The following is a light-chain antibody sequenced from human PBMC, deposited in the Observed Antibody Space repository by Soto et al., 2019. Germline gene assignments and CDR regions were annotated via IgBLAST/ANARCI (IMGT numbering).Light chain of an antibody. V-gene: IGKV3-20*01. CDR2: GAS. CDR3: QQFSSSPWA. J-gene: IGKJ1*01. Sequence: EIVLTQSPGTLSLSPVERATLSCRASQSVSSSYLAWYQQKPGQAPRLLIYGASSRATGIPDRFSGGGSGTDFTLTISRLEPEDFAVYYCQQFSSSPWAFGQGTKVDIK. CDR1: QSVSSSY.